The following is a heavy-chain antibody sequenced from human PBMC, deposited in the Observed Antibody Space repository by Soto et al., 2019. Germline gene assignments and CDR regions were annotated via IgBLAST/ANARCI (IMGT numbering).Heavy chain of an antibody. V-gene: IGHV4-31*03. D-gene: IGHD3-10*01. J-gene: IGHJ4*02. CDR3: ARDSDYYSSGSFDY. Sequence: SETLSLTCSVSGDSISSSGYYWSWIRQRPGKGLEWIGNIYYSGSSYNNPSLKSRVTISVNTSKNQFSLNLRSATAADTAVYYCARDSDYYSSGSFDYWGQGTLVTVSS. CDR2: IYYSGSS. CDR1: GDSISSSGYY.